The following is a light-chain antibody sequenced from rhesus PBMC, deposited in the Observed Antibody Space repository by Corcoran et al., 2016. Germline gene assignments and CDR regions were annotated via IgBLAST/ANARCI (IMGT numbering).Light chain of an antibody. CDR2: KAS. J-gene: IGKJ1*01. Sequence: DIQMTQSPPSLSASVGDRVTITCRASENVNNHLHWYQQKPGKAPTLLFNKASTLQSGVPSRVSGSGSGTDFTLTISGLQPEGFTTYYCQHSCGAPRTFGPGTKVEIK. CDR3: QHSCGAPRT. V-gene: IGKV1-74*01. CDR1: ENVNNH.